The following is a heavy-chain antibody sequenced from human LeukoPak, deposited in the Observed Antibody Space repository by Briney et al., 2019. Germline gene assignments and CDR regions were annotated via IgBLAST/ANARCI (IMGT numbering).Heavy chain of an antibody. CDR2: INHSGST. Sequence: SETLSLTCAVYGGSFSGYYWSWLRQPPGKGLEWIGEINHSGSTNYNPSLTSRVTISVDTSKNQFSLKLSSVTAADTAVYYCARTRRQWLGYFDYWGQGTLVTVSS. V-gene: IGHV4-34*01. CDR3: ARTRRQWLGYFDY. CDR1: GGSFSGYY. D-gene: IGHD6-19*01. J-gene: IGHJ4*02.